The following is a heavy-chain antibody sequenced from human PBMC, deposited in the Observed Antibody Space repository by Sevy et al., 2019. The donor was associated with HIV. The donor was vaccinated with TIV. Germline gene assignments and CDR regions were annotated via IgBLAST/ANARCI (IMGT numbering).Heavy chain of an antibody. CDR3: ARDSPGYGGYSY. CDR2: IKEDGSAK. CDR1: RFTFKTYW. V-gene: IGHV3-7*01. J-gene: IGHJ4*01. Sequence: GGSLRLSCAASRFTFKTYWMSWVRQAPGKGLEWVGNIKEDGSAKYYADSVRGRFTISRDNAKNSLYLQMSSLRLEDTAVYYCARDSPGYGGYSYWGQGTLVTVSS. D-gene: IGHD1-26*01.